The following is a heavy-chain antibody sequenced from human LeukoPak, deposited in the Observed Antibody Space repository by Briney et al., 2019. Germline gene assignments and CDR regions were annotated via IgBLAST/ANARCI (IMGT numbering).Heavy chain of an antibody. CDR2: ISGSGGST. D-gene: IGHD2-2*01. V-gene: IGHV3-23*01. CDR3: AKDETALPAANFDY. Sequence: GGSLRLSCAASGFTFSSHAMSWVRQAPGKGLEWVSGISGSGGSTYYADSVKGRFTISRDNSKNTLYLQMNSLRAEDTAVYYCAKDETALPAANFDYWGQGTLVTVSS. J-gene: IGHJ4*02. CDR1: GFTFSSHA.